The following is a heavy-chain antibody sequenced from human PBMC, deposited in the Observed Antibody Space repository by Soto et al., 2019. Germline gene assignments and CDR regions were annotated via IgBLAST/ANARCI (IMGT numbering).Heavy chain of an antibody. D-gene: IGHD5-12*01. V-gene: IGHV4-34*01. CDR3: ARGGGGGYDFPFDAFDI. J-gene: IGHJ3*02. CDR1: GGSFSGYY. CDR2: INHSGST. Sequence: QVQLQQWGAGLLKPSETLSLTCAVYGGSFSGYYWSWIRQPPGKGLEWIGEINHSGSTNYNPSLKSRVTISVDTSKNQFSLKLSSVTAADTAVYYCARGGGGGYDFPFDAFDIWGQGTMVTVSS.